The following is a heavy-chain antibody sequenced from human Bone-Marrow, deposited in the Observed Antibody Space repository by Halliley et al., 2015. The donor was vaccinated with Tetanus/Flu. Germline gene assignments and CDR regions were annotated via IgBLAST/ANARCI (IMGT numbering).Heavy chain of an antibody. D-gene: IGHD6-25*01. J-gene: IGHJ5*02. Sequence: TLSLTCSVSGASISGYYWHWMRQSPGQGLEWLGYIHYTRGTNYNPSLKGRVFVSLDTSRNRFSLSLTSVTAADAAVYFCAGGDGWTATTWGQGTLVTVSS. CDR1: GASISGYY. CDR3: AGGDGWTATT. CDR2: IHYTRGT. V-gene: IGHV4-59*01.